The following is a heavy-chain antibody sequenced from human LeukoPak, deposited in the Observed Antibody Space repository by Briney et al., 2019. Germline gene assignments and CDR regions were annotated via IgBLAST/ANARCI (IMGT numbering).Heavy chain of an antibody. CDR2: INTNTGNP. D-gene: IGHD3-10*01. CDR1: GYTFTSYA. V-gene: IGHV7-4-1*02. Sequence: ASVKVSCKASGYTFTSYAMNWVRQAPGQGLEWMGWINTNTGNPTYAQGFTGRFVFSLDTSVSTAYLQISSLKAEDTAVYYCARDLVGNYYGSGSYYNLDAFDIWGQGTMVTVSS. J-gene: IGHJ3*02. CDR3: ARDLVGNYYGSGSYYNLDAFDI.